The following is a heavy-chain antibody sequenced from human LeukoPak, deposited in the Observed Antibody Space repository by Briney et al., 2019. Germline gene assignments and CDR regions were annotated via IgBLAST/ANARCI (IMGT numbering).Heavy chain of an antibody. D-gene: IGHD2/OR15-2a*01. CDR2: INHSGST. Sequence: SETLSLTCGVYGGSFSGYYWSWIRQPPGKGLEWIGEINHSGSTYYNPFLKRRVTISVDTSKNQFSLKLSSVTATDTAVYYCARESCRGGSCRQYLGYSGIDVWGQGTTVTVS. J-gene: IGHJ6*02. V-gene: IGHV4-34*01. CDR3: ARESCRGGSCRQYLGYSGIDV. CDR1: GGSFSGYY.